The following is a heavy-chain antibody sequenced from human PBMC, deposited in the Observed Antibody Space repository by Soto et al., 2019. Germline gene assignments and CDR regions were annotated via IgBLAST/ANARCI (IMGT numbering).Heavy chain of an antibody. Sequence: QVQLVQSGAEVKKPGASVKVSCKASGYTFTGYYMHWVRQAPGQGLEWMGWINPNSGGTNYAQKFQGRVTMTRDTSISTAYMELSRLRSDDTAVYYCARLSLGELWPASTNPGYYFDYWGQGTLVTVSS. CDR1: GYTFTGYY. J-gene: IGHJ4*02. CDR3: ARLSLGELWPASTNPGYYFDY. D-gene: IGHD2-21*01. V-gene: IGHV1-2*02. CDR2: INPNSGGT.